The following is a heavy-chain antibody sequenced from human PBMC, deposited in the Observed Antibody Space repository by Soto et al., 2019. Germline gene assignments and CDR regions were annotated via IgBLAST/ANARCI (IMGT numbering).Heavy chain of an antibody. CDR3: ASGTPGYYFDY. D-gene: IGHD1-26*01. J-gene: IGHJ4*02. CDR1: GGSISSYY. V-gene: IGHV4-59*01. Sequence: PSETLSLTCTVSGGSISSYYWSWIRQPPGKGLEWIGYIHYSGSTNYHPSLKSRVTISVDTSKKQFSLKLRSVTAADTAVYYCASGTPGYYFDYWGQGTLVTVSS. CDR2: IHYSGST.